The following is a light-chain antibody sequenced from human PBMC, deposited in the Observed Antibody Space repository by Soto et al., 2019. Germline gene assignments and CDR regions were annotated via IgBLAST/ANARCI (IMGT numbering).Light chain of an antibody. CDR1: QGIRND. Sequence: DIQMTQSPSSLSASVGDRVTITFRESQGIRNDLGWYRQTXGKAPKXXIYAVSSLPSGVPSRFSGSGAGTEFTRIISSLQPDDVATDYCQQYNSYPYTFGQGTRLEIK. CDR3: QQYNSYPYT. V-gene: IGKV1-17*01. J-gene: IGKJ5*01. CDR2: AVS.